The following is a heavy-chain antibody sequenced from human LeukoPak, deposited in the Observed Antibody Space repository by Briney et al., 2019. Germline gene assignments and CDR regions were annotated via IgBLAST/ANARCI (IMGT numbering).Heavy chain of an antibody. CDR1: GGXISSYY. CDR2: IYYSGST. D-gene: IGHD4-17*01. J-gene: IGHJ4*02. V-gene: IGHV4-59*01. CDR3: ARESLYGDYSYFDY. Sequence: SETLSLTCTVSGGXISSYYWSWIRQPPGKGLEWIGYIYYSGSTNYNPSLKSRVTISVDTSKNQFSLKLSSVTAADTAVYYCARESLYGDYSYFDYWGQGTLVTVSS.